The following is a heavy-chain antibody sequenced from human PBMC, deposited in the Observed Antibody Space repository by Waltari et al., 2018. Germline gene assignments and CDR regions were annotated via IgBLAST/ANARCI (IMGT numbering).Heavy chain of an antibody. CDR3: TAARGYYDILTGYSFDY. D-gene: IGHD3-9*01. V-gene: IGHV3-15*01. CDR1: GCTSRNPG. J-gene: IGHJ4*02. CDR2: IKSKAHGGTA. Sequence: DVQLVESGGGWVKPGGSRRLSCAVAGCTSRNPGMVGVRRAPGKGMEWVGPIKSKAHGGTADYAAPVKGRFSISRDDSKDTLYLQMNSLETEDTAVYYCTAARGYYDILTGYSFDYWGQGTLVTVSS.